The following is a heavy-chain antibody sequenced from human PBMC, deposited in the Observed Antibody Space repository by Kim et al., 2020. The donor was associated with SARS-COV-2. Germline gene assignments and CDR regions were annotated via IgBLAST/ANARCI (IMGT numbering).Heavy chain of an antibody. CDR1: GGSITSNKW. CDR2: IFHSGPT. D-gene: IGHD3-22*01. J-gene: IGHJ4*02. V-gene: IGHV4-4*02. CDR3: ARARDSSLWPYDS. Sequence: SETLSLTCTVSGGSITSNKWWGWVRQPPGKGLEWIGDIFHSGPTNYNPSLRSRVTISLDKSKNQFSLKLTSVTAADTAMYFCARARDSSLWPYDSWGQGTLVTVSS.